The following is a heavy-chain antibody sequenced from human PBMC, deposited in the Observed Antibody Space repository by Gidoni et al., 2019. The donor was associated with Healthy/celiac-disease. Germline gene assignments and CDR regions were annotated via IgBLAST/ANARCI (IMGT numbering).Heavy chain of an antibody. J-gene: IGHJ4*02. Sequence: QLQLQESGPGLVKPSETLSLTCTVSGGSISSSSYYWGWIRQPPGKGLEWIGSIYYSGSTYYNPSLKSRVTISVDTSKNQFSLKLSSVTAADTAVYYCARLWALEETLDYWGQGTLVTVSS. CDR1: GGSISSSSYY. CDR3: ARLWALEETLDY. CDR2: IYYSGST. V-gene: IGHV4-39*01. D-gene: IGHD3-16*01.